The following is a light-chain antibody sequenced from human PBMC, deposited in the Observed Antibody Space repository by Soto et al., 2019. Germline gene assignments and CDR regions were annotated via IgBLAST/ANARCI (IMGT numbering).Light chain of an antibody. J-gene: IGKJ1*01. Sequence: IVMTQSPATLSVSPGERATLSCRASQSVSSNLAWYQQRPGQTPRLLIYGASSRATGIPGRFSGSGSGTDFTLTISRLEPEDFAVYYCQQYGSSPRTFGQGTRWIS. V-gene: IGKV3-20*01. CDR2: GAS. CDR3: QQYGSSPRT. CDR1: QSVSSN.